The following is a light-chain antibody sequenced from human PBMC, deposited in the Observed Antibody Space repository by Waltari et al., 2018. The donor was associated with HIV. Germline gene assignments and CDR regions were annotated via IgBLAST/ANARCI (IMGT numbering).Light chain of an antibody. Sequence: QSVLTQPPSVSAAPGQKVTISFSGRRSNIGNNYVIWYQQHPGTAPKLLIYDNNKRPSGIPDRFSGSKSGTSATLGITGLQTGDEADYYCGAWDSSLSAVVFGGGTKLTVL. CDR3: GAWDSSLSAVV. J-gene: IGLJ2*01. V-gene: IGLV1-51*01. CDR1: RSNIGNNY. CDR2: DNN.